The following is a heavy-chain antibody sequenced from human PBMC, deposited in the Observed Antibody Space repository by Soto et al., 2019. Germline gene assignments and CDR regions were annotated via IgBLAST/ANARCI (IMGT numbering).Heavy chain of an antibody. D-gene: IGHD1-26*01. J-gene: IGHJ6*02. CDR1: GYTFTDYY. CDR3: GTVGRLGSTGASTYGMDV. Sequence: EVQLVQSGAEVKKPGATVKLSCKVSGYTFTDYYVHWVQQAPGKGLEWMGLVDSADGETIYAEKLQGRVTMTADTSTDTAYMELTSLRSEDAAVYYCGTVGRLGSTGASTYGMDVWGQGTTVTVSS. V-gene: IGHV1-69-2*01. CDR2: VDSADGET.